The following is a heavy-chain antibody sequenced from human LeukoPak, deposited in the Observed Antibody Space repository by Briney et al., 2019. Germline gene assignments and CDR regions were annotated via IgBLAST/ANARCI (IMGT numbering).Heavy chain of an antibody. D-gene: IGHD2-2*01. CDR1: GYTFTGYY. Sequence: ASVKVSCKASGYTFTGYYMHWVRQAPGQGLEWMGWISAYNGNTNYAQKLQGRVTMTTDTSTSTAYMELRSLRSDDTAVYYCARDLCPDIWGQGTMVTVSS. V-gene: IGHV1-18*04. J-gene: IGHJ3*02. CDR2: ISAYNGNT. CDR3: ARDLCPDI.